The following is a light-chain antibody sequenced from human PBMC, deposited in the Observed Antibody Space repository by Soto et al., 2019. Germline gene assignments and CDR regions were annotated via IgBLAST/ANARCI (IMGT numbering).Light chain of an antibody. CDR2: DAS. Sequence: IQMTQSPSTLSASVGDTVTITCRASQSVSTWLAWYQQTPGKAPKLLMYDASTLESGAPARFSGSGSGTEFTLTISSLQPEDFATYYCQHYNSYSEAFGQGTKVDIK. CDR3: QHYNSYSEA. V-gene: IGKV1-5*01. CDR1: QSVSTW. J-gene: IGKJ1*01.